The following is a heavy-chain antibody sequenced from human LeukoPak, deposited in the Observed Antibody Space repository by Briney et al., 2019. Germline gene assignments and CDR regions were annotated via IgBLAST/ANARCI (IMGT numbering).Heavy chain of an antibody. CDR2: IYYSGST. Sequence: ASETLSLTCTVSGGSISSYYWSWIRQPPGKGLEWIGYIYYSGSTNYNPSLKSRVTISVDTSKNQFSLKLSSVTAADTAVYYCARYYYDSSGYYLDYWGQGTPVTVSS. D-gene: IGHD3-22*01. V-gene: IGHV4-59*01. CDR1: GGSISSYY. CDR3: ARYYYDSSGYYLDY. J-gene: IGHJ4*02.